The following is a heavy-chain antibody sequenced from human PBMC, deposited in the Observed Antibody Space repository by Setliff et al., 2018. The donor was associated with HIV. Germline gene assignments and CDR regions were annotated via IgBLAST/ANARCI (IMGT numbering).Heavy chain of an antibody. Sequence: SVKVSCKASGDTSSTYAINWVRQAPGQGLEWMGQFIPILDITNYAQKFQGRVTITTDESTNTAYMELGSLRSEDTAVYYCASVPMEYSGYNSDSGSYYYHYGLDVWGQGTTVTVSS. CDR2: FIPILDIT. D-gene: IGHD5-12*01. J-gene: IGHJ6*02. CDR1: GDTSSTYA. CDR3: ASVPMEYSGYNSDSGSYYYHYGLDV. V-gene: IGHV1-69*10.